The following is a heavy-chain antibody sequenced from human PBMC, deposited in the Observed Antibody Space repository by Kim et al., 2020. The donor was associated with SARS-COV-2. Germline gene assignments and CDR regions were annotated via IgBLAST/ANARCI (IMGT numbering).Heavy chain of an antibody. J-gene: IGHJ4*02. CDR3: ARRYYYDSSGSNYFDY. V-gene: IGHV4-34*01. D-gene: IGHD3-22*01. Sequence: SLKSLVTISVDTSKNQFSLKLSSVTAADTAVYYCARRYYYDSSGSNYFDYWGQGTLVTVSS.